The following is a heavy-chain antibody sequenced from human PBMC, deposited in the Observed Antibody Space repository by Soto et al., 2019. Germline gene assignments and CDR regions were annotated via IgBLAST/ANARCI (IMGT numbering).Heavy chain of an antibody. D-gene: IGHD6-6*01. CDR1: GFSLSTDGVG. CDR3: AHSDLEYDISSPFDY. Sequence: QITLKESGPTLVKPSQNLTLTCTFSGFSLSTDGVGVGWIRQPPGKALEWLALIYWDDDKRYSPSLESRLTVTKDTSENQVVLTMTNMDPMDTATYYCAHSDLEYDISSPFDYWGQGTLVTVSS. V-gene: IGHV2-5*02. J-gene: IGHJ4*02. CDR2: IYWDDDK.